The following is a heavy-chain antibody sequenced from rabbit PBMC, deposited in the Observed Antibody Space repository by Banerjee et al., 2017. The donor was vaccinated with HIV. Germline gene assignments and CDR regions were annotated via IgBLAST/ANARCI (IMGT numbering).Heavy chain of an antibody. J-gene: IGHJ4*01. D-gene: IGHD7-1*01. CDR2: IYTGSGST. Sequence: QEQLVESGGDLVKPEGSLTLTCKASGSDISSNAMCWVRQAPGKGLEWIGCIYTGSGSTYYASWAKGRFTISTTSSTTVTLQMTSLTAADTATYFCARDLAAVTGWNFGLWGPGTLVTVS. V-gene: IGHV1S45*01. CDR1: GSDISSNA. CDR3: ARDLAAVTGWNFGL.